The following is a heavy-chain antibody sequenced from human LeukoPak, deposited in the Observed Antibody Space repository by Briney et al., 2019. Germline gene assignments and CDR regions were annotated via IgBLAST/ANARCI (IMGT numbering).Heavy chain of an antibody. V-gene: IGHV3-53*01. CDR3: AVNVWNSSGYYYPSWFDP. CDR2: IYSGGST. CDR1: GFTVSSNY. D-gene: IGHD3-22*01. Sequence: GGSLRLSCAASGFTVSSNYMSWVRQAPGKGLEWVSVIYSGGSTYYADSVKGRFTISRDNSKNTLYLQMNSLRAEDTAVYYCAVNVWNSSGYYYPSWFDPWGQGTLVTVSS. J-gene: IGHJ5*02.